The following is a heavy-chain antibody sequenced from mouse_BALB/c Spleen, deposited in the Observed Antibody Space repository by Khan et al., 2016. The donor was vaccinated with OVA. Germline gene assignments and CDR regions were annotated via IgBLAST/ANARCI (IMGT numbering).Heavy chain of an antibody. CDR1: GFTFSSFG. CDR3: ARSGGNFHWYFDV. D-gene: IGHD2-1*01. V-gene: IGHV5-17*02. J-gene: IGHJ1*01. Sequence: EVQLVESGGGLVQPGGSRKLSCAASGFTFSSFGMHWVRQAPKQGLEWVAYMCSGSSTIYSVDTVKGRFTISRDYPKNTLFLQMTSLRSEDTAMYYSARSGGNFHWYFDVWGAGTSVTVSS. CDR2: MCSGSSTI.